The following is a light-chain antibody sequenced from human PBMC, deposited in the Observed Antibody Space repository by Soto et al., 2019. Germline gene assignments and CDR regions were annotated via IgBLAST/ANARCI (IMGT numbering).Light chain of an antibody. V-gene: IGKV3-20*01. CDR2: SAS. CDR3: QYYGRSPWT. J-gene: IGKJ1*01. CDR1: QSVNPYY. Sequence: DIVLTQSPATLSLSPEERATLSCRASQSVNPYYLAWYQQKPGQPPRILIYSASGRATGIPDRFSGSGSGPDFTLTISRLEPEDFVVYYCQYYGRSPWTFGQGTQVEIK.